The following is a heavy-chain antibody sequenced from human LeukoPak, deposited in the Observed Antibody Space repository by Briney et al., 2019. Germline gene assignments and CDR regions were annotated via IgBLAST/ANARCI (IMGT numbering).Heavy chain of an antibody. CDR2: IKPDGSGK. V-gene: IGHV3-7*01. D-gene: IGHD5-24*01. J-gene: IGHJ4*02. CDR1: GFSFSSYW. CDR3: SSQPAAIDLDF. Sequence: GGSLRLSCAASGFSFSSYWMTWVRQVPGKGLEWVANIKPDGSGKHYVDSVKGRFTISRDNAKSSLYLQMDSLRFEDTAVYYCSSQPAAIDLDFWGQGALVTVSS.